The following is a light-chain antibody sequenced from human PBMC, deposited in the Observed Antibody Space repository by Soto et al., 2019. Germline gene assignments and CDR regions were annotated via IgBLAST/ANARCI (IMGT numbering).Light chain of an antibody. V-gene: IGLV2-8*01. J-gene: IGLJ2*01. Sequence: QSVLTQPPSASGSPGQSVTISCTGTSSDVGDFTYVSWHQQHPGKAPKLLLYDFTKRPSGVPDRFSGSKSGNTASLTVSGLQTEDEADYYCSSYTGNNNVLFGAGTKVTLL. CDR2: DFT. CDR3: SSYTGNNNVL. CDR1: SSDVGDFTY.